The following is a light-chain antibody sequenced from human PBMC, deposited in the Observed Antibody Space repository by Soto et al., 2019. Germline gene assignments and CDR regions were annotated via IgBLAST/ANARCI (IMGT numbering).Light chain of an antibody. CDR2: DVR. CDR1: RSDVGGYNY. J-gene: IGLJ1*01. Sequence: QSALTQPASVSGSPGQSITISCVGTRSDVGGYNYVSWYQQYPGRAPKLMIHDVRIRPSGISNRFSGSKSGNTASLTISGLQSDDEADYYCSSYTSTSTLAFGTGTKVTVL. V-gene: IGLV2-14*03. CDR3: SSYTSTSTLA.